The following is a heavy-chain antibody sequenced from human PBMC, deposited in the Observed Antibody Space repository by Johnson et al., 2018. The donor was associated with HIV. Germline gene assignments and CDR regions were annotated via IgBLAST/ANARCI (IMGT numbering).Heavy chain of an antibody. D-gene: IGHD2-15*01. CDR2: INSDGSST. J-gene: IGHJ3*02. Sequence: VQLVESGGGLIQPGGSLRLSCAASGFTFSRYWMHWVRQAPGKGLVWVSRINSDGSSTNYADSVKGRFTISRDNAKNTLYLQMNSLRAEDTAVYYCARSQVAATSEGAFDIWGQGTMVTVSS. CDR1: GFTFSRYW. V-gene: IGHV3-74*01. CDR3: ARSQVAATSEGAFDI.